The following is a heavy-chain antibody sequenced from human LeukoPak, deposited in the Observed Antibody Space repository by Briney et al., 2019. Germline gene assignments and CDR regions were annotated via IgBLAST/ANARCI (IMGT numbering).Heavy chain of an antibody. V-gene: IGHV3-48*02. CDR2: ISGSGSPI. D-gene: IGHD3/OR15-3a*01. CDR3: ARDEDWSFGI. Sequence: PGGSLRLSCAASGFTFSRYSMNWVRQAPGKGLEWISYISGSGSPIWYADSVKGRFTISRDNAKNSLYLQMNSLRDEDTAVYYCARDEDWSFGIWGQGTMVTVSS. CDR1: GFTFSRYS. J-gene: IGHJ3*02.